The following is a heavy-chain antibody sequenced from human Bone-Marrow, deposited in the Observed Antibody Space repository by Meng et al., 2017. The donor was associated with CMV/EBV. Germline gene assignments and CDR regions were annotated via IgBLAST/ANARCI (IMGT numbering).Heavy chain of an antibody. V-gene: IGHV3-23*03. CDR1: GFTFTSFA. D-gene: IGHD1-26*01. CDR2: IYSGGSST. CDR3: AKVPLVGAVRNYFDY. J-gene: IGHJ4*02. Sequence: GESLKISCAASGFTFTSFAMSWVRQAPGKGLEWVSVIYSGGSSTYYADSVKGRFTISRDNSKNTLYLQMNSLRAEDTAVYYCAKVPLVGAVRNYFDYWGQGTLVTVSS.